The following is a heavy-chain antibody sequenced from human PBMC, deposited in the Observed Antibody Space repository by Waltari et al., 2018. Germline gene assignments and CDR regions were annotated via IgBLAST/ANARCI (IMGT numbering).Heavy chain of an antibody. CDR1: GYIFIDHY. CDR3: AREVVRTTMVDP. J-gene: IGHJ5*02. Sequence: QVQLVQSGAEVKKPGDSVKVSCKASGYIFIDHYIHWIRQAPGQGPEWGGLINPKSGVTKDAQNFQGRVTMTRDTSVNTAYMQLTSLTSDDTALFYCAREVVRTTMVDPWGQGTLVTVSS. CDR2: INPKSGVT. D-gene: IGHD1-1*01. V-gene: IGHV1-2*06.